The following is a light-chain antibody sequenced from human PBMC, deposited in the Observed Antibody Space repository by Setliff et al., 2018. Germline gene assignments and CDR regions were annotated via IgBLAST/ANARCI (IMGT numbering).Light chain of an antibody. CDR3: YSYAGSSTFLV. Sequence: QSVLTQPASVSGSPGQSITISCIGTSSDVGSYNLVSWYQHHPGKAPKLIIYEVSKRPSGVSNRFSGSKSGNTASLTISGLQAEDESDYYCYSYAGSSTFLVFGGGTQLTVL. V-gene: IGLV2-23*02. J-gene: IGLJ2*01. CDR2: EVS. CDR1: SSDVGSYNL.